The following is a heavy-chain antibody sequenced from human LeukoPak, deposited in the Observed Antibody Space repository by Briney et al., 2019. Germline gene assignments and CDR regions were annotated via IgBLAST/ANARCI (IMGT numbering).Heavy chain of an antibody. J-gene: IGHJ5*02. CDR3: ARLVSNWFDP. Sequence: GGSLRLSCAASGFTLSDYYMSWMRQAPGRGREWVSYISSSGNTIYNADSVKGRFTISRDNAKNSLYLQMNSLRAEDTAIYYCARLVSNWFDPWGQGTLVTVSS. CDR2: ISSSGNTI. CDR1: GFTLSDYY. D-gene: IGHD1-26*01. V-gene: IGHV3-11*01.